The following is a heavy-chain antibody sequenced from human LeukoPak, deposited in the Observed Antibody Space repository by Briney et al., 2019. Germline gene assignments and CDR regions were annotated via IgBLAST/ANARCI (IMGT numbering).Heavy chain of an antibody. CDR2: IYYSGST. V-gene: IGHV4-59*01. J-gene: IGHJ4*02. Sequence: TSSETLSLTCTVSGGSISSYYWSWLRQPPGKGLEWIGYIYYSGSTNYNPSLKSRVTISLDTSKNQFSLKLSSVTAADTAVYYCARDTSTWIYWGQGTLVTVSS. D-gene: IGHD5-12*01. CDR3: ARDTSTWIY. CDR1: GGSISSYY.